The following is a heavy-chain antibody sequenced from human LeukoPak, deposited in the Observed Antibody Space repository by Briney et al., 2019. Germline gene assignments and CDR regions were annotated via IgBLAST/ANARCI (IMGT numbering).Heavy chain of an antibody. CDR3: ARSGHYYDILTGYYYDAFDI. Sequence: SVKVSCKASGGTFSSYAISWVRQAPGQGLEWMGGIIPIFGTANYAQKLQGRVTITADESTSTAYMELSSLRSEDTAVYYCARSGHYYDILTGYYYDAFDIWGQGTMVTVSS. V-gene: IGHV1-69*01. CDR2: IIPIFGTA. J-gene: IGHJ3*02. CDR1: GGTFSSYA. D-gene: IGHD3-9*01.